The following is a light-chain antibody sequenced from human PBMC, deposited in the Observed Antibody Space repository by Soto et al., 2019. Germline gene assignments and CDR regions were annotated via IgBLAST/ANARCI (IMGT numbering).Light chain of an antibody. CDR3: QQYGSSLLT. CDR1: QSVSSSY. CDR2: GAS. V-gene: IGKV3-20*01. J-gene: IGKJ4*01. Sequence: EIVLTQSPGTLSLSPGERATLSCRASQSVSSSYLAWYQQKPGQAPRLLIYGASSRDTGIPDRFSGSGSGTDFTLNISRLEPEDFAVYYCQQYGSSLLTFGGGTKVEIK.